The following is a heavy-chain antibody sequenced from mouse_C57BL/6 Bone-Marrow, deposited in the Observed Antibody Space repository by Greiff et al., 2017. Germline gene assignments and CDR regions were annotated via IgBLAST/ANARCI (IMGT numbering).Heavy chain of an antibody. D-gene: IGHD2-5*01. V-gene: IGHV5-4*01. CDR3: ARDRGYSTYFDY. J-gene: IGHJ2*01. CDR1: GFTFSSYA. Sequence: EVQGVESGGGLVKPGGSLTLSCAASGFTFSSYAMSWVRQTPEKRLEWVATISDGGSYTYYPDNVKGRFTISRDNAKNNLYLQMSHLKSEDTAMYYCARDRGYSTYFDYWGQGTTLTVSS. CDR2: ISDGGSYT.